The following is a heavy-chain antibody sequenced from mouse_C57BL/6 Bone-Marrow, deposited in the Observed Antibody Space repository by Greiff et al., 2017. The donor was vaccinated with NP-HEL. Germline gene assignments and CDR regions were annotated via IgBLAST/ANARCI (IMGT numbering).Heavy chain of an antibody. CDR3: ARYDYDPYDAMDY. V-gene: IGHV5-17*01. CDR2: ISSGSSTI. J-gene: IGHJ4*01. CDR1: GFTFSDYG. Sequence: EVKLVESGGGLVKPGGSLKLSCAASGFTFSDYGMHWVRQAPEKGLEWVAYISSGSSTIYYADTVKGRFTISRDNAKNTLFLQMTSLRSEDTAMYYCARYDYDPYDAMDYWGQGTSVTVSS. D-gene: IGHD2-4*01.